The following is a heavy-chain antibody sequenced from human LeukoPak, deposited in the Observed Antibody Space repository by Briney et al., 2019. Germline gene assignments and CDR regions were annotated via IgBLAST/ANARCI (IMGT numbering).Heavy chain of an antibody. D-gene: IGHD3-16*01. J-gene: IGHJ4*02. CDR2: IKEDGSEK. CDR1: GFTFSRYW. CDR3: ARAVGPFDF. Sequence: HPGGSLRLSCAASGFTFSRYWISWVRQAPGKGLEWVASIKEDGSEKYYEDSMMGRSTTSRDNAKNSLYLQMNSLRADDTAVYYCARAVGPFDFWGQGTLVTVSS. V-gene: IGHV3-7*01.